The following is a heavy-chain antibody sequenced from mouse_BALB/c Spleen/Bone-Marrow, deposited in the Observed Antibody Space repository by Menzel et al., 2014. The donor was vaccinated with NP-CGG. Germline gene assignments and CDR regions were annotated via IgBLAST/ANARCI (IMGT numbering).Heavy chain of an antibody. Sequence: QVQLEQSGPDLVRPGVSVKISCTGSGYTFTNYAMPWVQQSHTKSLDWIGVISTYSGNTNYNEKFKGKATMTVDKSTSSLHVKRARFASADSAIYLTADGGTRYYSLDVWGEGTSVTVSS. J-gene: IGHJ1*01. D-gene: IGHD1-1*01. V-gene: IGHV1-67*01. CDR2: ISTYSGNT. CDR1: GYTFTNYA. CDR3: ADGGTRYYSLDV.